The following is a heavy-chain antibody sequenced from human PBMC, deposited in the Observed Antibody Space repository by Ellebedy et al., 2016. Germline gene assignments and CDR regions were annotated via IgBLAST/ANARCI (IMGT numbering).Heavy chain of an antibody. CDR1: GVTVTSNY. CDR2: MYSGGTT. CDR3: ARAFGRRSTSWDGGGFDV. V-gene: IGHV3-53*01. J-gene: IGHJ3*01. D-gene: IGHD6-13*01. Sequence: GGSLRLSCAASGVTVTSNYMTWVRQAPGKGLEWLSVMYSGGTTYYADSVKGRFTVSRDNSNNTVFLQMNSLRSEDTAVYYCARAFGRRSTSWDGGGFDVWGQGTAVTVSS.